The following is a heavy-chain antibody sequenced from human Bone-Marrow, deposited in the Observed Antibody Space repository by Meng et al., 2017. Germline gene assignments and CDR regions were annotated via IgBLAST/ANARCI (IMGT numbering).Heavy chain of an antibody. J-gene: IGHJ4*02. CDR3: AVAHFEWDYYFDY. D-gene: IGHD3-3*01. CDR1: GFTFSSYW. Sequence: GESLKISCAASGFTFSSYWMSWVRQAPGKGLEWVSYISSSGSTIYYADSVKGRFTISRDNAKNSLYLQMNSLRAEDTAVYYCAVAHFEWDYYFDYWGQGTLVTVSS. V-gene: IGHV3-48*04. CDR2: ISSSGSTI.